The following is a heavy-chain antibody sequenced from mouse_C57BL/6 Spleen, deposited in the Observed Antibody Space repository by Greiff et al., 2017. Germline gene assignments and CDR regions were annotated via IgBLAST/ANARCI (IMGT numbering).Heavy chain of an antibody. Sequence: VQLQQSGAELVRPGTSVKVSCKASGYAFTNYLIEWVKQRPGQGLEWIGVINPGSGGTNYNEKFKGKATLTADKSSSTAYMQLSSLTSEDSAVYFWARGGTGFDYWGQGTTLTVSS. CDR1: GYAFTNYL. CDR3: ARGGTGFDY. CDR2: INPGSGGT. V-gene: IGHV1-54*01. J-gene: IGHJ2*01. D-gene: IGHD4-1*01.